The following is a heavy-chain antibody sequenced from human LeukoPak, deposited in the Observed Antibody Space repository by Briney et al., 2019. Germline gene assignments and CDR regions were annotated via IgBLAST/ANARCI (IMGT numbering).Heavy chain of an antibody. CDR3: ARRGGDDYNRRFDS. CDR2: VNYNGNT. J-gene: IGHJ4*02. CDR1: GASIRSSTYY. V-gene: IGHV4-39*01. D-gene: IGHD5-24*01. Sequence: SETLSPTCTVSGASIRSSTYYWGWIRQPPGKGLEWIGHVNYNGNTYYNPSLKSRVTISVDTSKNQFSLKLTSVTAADTAVYYCARRGGDDYNRRFDSWGQGTLVTVSS.